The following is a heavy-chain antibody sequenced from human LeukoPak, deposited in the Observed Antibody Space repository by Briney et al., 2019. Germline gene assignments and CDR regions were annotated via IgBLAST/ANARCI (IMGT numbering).Heavy chain of an antibody. CDR1: GYTFTSYV. CDR3: ARDRAYNFWSGPSFDY. J-gene: IGHJ4*02. Sequence: ASVKVSCKASGYTFTSYVISWVRQAPGQGLEWMGRISANNGNTNYAQKLQGRVTMTTDTSTSTAYMERRSLRSADTAVYYCARDRAYNFWSGPSFDYWGQGTLVTVSS. D-gene: IGHD3-3*01. CDR2: ISANNGNT. V-gene: IGHV1-18*01.